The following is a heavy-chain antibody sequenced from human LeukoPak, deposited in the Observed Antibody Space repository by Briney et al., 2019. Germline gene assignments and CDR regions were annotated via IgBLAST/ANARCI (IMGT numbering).Heavy chain of an antibody. D-gene: IGHD5-18*01. CDR3: AKDQTAMITYRFDY. J-gene: IGHJ4*02. V-gene: IGHV3-23*01. CDR2: ISGSGGST. Sequence: GGSLRLSCAASGFTFSSYAMSWVRQAPGKGLEWLSAISGSGGSTYYADSVKGRFTISRDNFKNTLYLQMNSLRVEDTAVYYCAKDQTAMITYRFDYWGQGTLVTVSP. CDR1: GFTFSSYA.